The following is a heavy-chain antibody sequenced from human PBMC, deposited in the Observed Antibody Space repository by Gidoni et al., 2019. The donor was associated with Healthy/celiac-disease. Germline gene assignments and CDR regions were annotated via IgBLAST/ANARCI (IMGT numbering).Heavy chain of an antibody. J-gene: IGHJ4*02. Sequence: QVQLVESGGGVVQPGRSLRLSCAASGFTFSSYGMHWVRQAPGKGLEWVAVIWYDGSNKYYADSVKGRFTISRDNSKNTLYLQMNSLRAEDTAVYYCARDTDYDSSGYFDYWGQGTLVTVSS. CDR2: IWYDGSNK. V-gene: IGHV3-33*01. CDR1: GFTFSSYG. CDR3: ARDTDYDSSGYFDY. D-gene: IGHD3-22*01.